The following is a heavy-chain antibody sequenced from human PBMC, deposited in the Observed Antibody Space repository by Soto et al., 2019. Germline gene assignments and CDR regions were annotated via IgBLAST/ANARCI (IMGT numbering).Heavy chain of an antibody. Sequence: GGSLRLSCAASGSTFSNAWMNWVRQAPGKGLEWVGRIKSKTDGGTTDYAAPVKGRFTISRDDSKNTLYLQMNSLKTEDTAVYYCTTGAPPILRFLEWLSSNYFDYWGQGTLVTVSS. D-gene: IGHD3-3*01. CDR1: GSTFSNAW. J-gene: IGHJ4*02. CDR3: TTGAPPILRFLEWLSSNYFDY. CDR2: IKSKTDGGTT. V-gene: IGHV3-15*07.